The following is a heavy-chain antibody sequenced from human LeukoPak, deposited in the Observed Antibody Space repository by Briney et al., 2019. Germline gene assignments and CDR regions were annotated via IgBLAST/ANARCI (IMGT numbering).Heavy chain of an antibody. J-gene: IGHJ3*02. CDR2: IYHSGNT. Sequence: SETLSLTCTVSGVSISSGLYYWTWIRQRPGKGLKWIGHIYHSGNTYYSPSLKSRLTLSVDTSKNQFSLKLTSVTAADTAVYFCARDPIWGQGTMVTVSS. V-gene: IGHV4-31*03. CDR1: GVSISSGLYY. CDR3: ARDPI.